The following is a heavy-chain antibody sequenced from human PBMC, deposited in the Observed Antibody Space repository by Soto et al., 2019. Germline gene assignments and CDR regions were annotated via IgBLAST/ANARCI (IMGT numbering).Heavy chain of an antibody. CDR2: VSGGSGVT. D-gene: IGHD2-15*01. Sequence: EVQLLESGGGLVQPGGSLRLSCAVSGFSFSTYGVTWVRQAPGKGLEWVCGVSGGSGVTHYADSVQGRFTITGDDSKNTVYLQMTNLRVEDTAIYYCTKDISSTPESWGQGTLVTVSS. V-gene: IGHV3-23*01. J-gene: IGHJ4*02. CDR1: GFSFSTYG. CDR3: TKDISSTPES.